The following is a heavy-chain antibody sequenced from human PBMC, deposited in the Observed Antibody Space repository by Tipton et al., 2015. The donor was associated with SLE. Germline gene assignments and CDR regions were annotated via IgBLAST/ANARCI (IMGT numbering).Heavy chain of an antibody. V-gene: IGHV4-39*01. Sequence: LRLSCTVSGGSLSSSDYYWAWIRQPPGKGLDWIGGIYYAGTTYHNPSLKSRVTISIDTSKNQFSLNLNSVTAADTAVYYCARHQRDCTGGGCFVKWFDPWGQGTLVTVSS. D-gene: IGHD2-15*01. CDR2: IYYAGTT. CDR3: ARHQRDCTGGGCFVKWFDP. CDR1: GGSLSSSDYY. J-gene: IGHJ5*02.